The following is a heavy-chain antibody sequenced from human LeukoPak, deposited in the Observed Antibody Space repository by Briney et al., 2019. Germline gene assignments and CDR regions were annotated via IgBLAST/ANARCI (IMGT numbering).Heavy chain of an antibody. Sequence: SETLSLTCSVAGDSISSHYWSWIRQPPGKGLEWIGYRSFSGITNYNPSLKSRVTISVDTSKNQFSLRLSSVTAADTAVYYCARGITMIVVAPDAFDIWGQGTMVTVSS. CDR2: RSFSGIT. D-gene: IGHD3-22*01. V-gene: IGHV4-59*11. CDR3: ARGITMIVVAPDAFDI. J-gene: IGHJ3*02. CDR1: GDSISSHY.